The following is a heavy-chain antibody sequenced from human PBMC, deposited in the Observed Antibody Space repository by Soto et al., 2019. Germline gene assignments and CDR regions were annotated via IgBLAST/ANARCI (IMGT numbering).Heavy chain of an antibody. Sequence: QVQLQESGPGLVKPSETLSLTCSVSGVSTSNHYWTWIRKPPGQGPEWIGCIYYRGTTNYNASFNSLVTISVDTTKNQCSLQLTSVTTADTAVYYCARGGGSPYHDHEFDYWGQGILVTVSS. CDR1: GVSTSNHY. D-gene: IGHD2-2*01. J-gene: IGHJ4*02. CDR2: IYYRGTT. CDR3: ARGGGSPYHDHEFDY. V-gene: IGHV4-59*11.